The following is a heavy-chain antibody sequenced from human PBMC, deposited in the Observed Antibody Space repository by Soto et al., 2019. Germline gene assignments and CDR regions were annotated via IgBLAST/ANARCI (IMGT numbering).Heavy chain of an antibody. D-gene: IGHD3-10*01. J-gene: IGHJ6*02. Sequence: SETLSLTCAVSGDSISSSNWWSWVRQPPGKGLEWIGEIYHSGSTNYNPSLKSRVTISVDTSKNQFSLKLSSVTAADTAVYYCARGLGLLRFGEPRGAHGGMDVWGQGTTVTVSS. CDR2: IYHSGST. CDR3: ARGLGLLRFGEPRGAHGGMDV. CDR1: GDSISSSNW. V-gene: IGHV4-4*02.